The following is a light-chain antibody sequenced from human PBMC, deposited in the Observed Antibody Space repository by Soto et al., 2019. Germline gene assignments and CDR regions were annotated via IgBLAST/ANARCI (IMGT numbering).Light chain of an antibody. CDR3: QQSHTAPK. CDR1: QSISMY. CDR2: GAY. V-gene: IGKV1-39*01. J-gene: IGKJ2*01. Sequence: DIPMTQSPSSLSASVGDRVTITCRASQSISMYLNWYQQKPGKAPKLLISGAYTLRSGVPSRFSGSCSATYFTLTISSLQPEDFATYYCQQSHTAPKFGQGTKLEIK.